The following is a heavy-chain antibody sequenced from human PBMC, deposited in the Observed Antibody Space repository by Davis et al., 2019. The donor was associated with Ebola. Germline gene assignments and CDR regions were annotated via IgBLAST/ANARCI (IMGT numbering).Heavy chain of an antibody. V-gene: IGHV1-2*06. D-gene: IGHD1-26*01. CDR3: ARTSIVGTTTTASDI. Sequence: ASVKVSCKASGYTFTGYYIHWVRQAPGQGLEWMGQINPNSGDTSYAQRFQGRVTMTRDTSVSTAYMELSGLRSDDTAVYFCARTSIVGTTTTASDIWGQGTMVTVSS. CDR2: INPNSGDT. J-gene: IGHJ3*02. CDR1: GYTFTGYY.